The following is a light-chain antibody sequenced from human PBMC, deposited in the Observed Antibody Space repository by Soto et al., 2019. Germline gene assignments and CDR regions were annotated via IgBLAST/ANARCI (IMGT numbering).Light chain of an antibody. CDR1: GSDIGSYKY. Sequence: QPVLTQPASVSGSPGHSITISCTGTGSDIGSYKYVSWYQQHPGKAPKLIIFEVNNRPSGVSDRFSGSKSGNTVSLIISGLQAEDEADYYCASYTSISSLGVFGTGTKLTVL. CDR2: EVN. V-gene: IGLV2-14*03. J-gene: IGLJ1*01. CDR3: ASYTSISSLGV.